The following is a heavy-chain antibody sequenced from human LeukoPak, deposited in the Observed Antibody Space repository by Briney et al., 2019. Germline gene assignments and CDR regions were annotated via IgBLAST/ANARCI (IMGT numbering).Heavy chain of an antibody. CDR1: GYNFSGHY. D-gene: IGHD3-22*01. J-gene: IGHJ4*02. CDR3: ASPPLSSAMFYAH. V-gene: IGHV1-2*02. Sequence: ASVKVSCKASGYNFSGHYMHWVRQAPGQGLERMGWIKPSNGDTKYAQNFQGRVTMTRDTSISTAYMDLNSLRSDDTAVYYCASPPLSSAMFYAHWGQGTLVTVSS. CDR2: IKPSNGDT.